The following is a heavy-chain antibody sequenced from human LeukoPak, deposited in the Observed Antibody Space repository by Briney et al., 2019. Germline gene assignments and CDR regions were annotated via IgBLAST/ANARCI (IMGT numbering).Heavy chain of an antibody. D-gene: IGHD3-22*01. CDR2: FDPEDGET. CDR3: ATLGYYYDSSGPGDY. J-gene: IGHJ4*02. Sequence: GASVKVSCKVSGYTLTELSMHWVRQAPGKGLEWMGGFDPEDGETFYAQKFQGRVTMTEDTSTDTAYMELSSLRSEDTAVYYCATLGYYYDSSGPGDYWGQGTLVTVSS. V-gene: IGHV1-24*01. CDR1: GYTLTELS.